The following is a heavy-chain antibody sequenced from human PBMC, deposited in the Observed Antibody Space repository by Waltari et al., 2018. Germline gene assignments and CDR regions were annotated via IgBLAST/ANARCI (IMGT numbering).Heavy chain of an antibody. V-gene: IGHV6-1*01. D-gene: IGHD3-3*01. CDR1: GDSVPTNSAA. CDR2: TYYRSKWYN. Sequence: QVQLQQSGPGLVKPSQTLSLTCAISGDSVPTNSAAWNWIRQSPSKGLEWLGRTYYRSKWYNDYAVSVKSRITINPDTSKNQFSLQLNSVTPEDTAVYYCARDRSSLRFLEWFHAFDIWGQGTMVTVSS. J-gene: IGHJ3*02. CDR3: ARDRSSLRFLEWFHAFDI.